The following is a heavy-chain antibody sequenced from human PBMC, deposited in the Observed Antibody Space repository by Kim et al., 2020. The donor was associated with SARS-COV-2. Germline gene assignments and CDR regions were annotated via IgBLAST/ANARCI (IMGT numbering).Heavy chain of an antibody. CDR2: ISYDGSNK. Sequence: GGSLRLSCAASGFTFSSYGMHWVRQAPGKGLEWVAVISYDGSNKYYADSVKGRFTISRDNSKNTLYLQMNSLRAEDTAVYYCAKGPLWFGELMGDYYYYYYGMDVWGQGTTVTVSS. J-gene: IGHJ6*02. V-gene: IGHV3-30*18. D-gene: IGHD3-10*01. CDR3: AKGPLWFGELMGDYYYYYYGMDV. CDR1: GFTFSSYG.